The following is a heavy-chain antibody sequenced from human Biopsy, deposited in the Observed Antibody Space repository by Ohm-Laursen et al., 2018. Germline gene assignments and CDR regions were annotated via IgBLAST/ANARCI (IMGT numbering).Heavy chain of an antibody. J-gene: IGHJ4*02. Sequence: SETLSLTWTVSRDSISNYYWTWIRQSPGKGLEWTGYIYYTGSTNYNPSVKSRVTISVDTSKNQFSLKLNSVTAADTAVYFCARDSRGGHLNTTLITGKNLDSWGQGILVTVSS. CDR1: RDSISNYY. CDR2: IYYTGST. CDR3: ARDSRGGHLNTTLITGKNLDS. D-gene: IGHD3-16*01. V-gene: IGHV4-59*01.